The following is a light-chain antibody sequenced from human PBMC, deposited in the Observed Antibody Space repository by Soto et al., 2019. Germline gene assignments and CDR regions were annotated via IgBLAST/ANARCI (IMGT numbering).Light chain of an antibody. CDR1: QSVSSSY. CDR2: GAS. CDR3: QQVET. V-gene: IGKV3-20*01. J-gene: IGKJ1*01. Sequence: EIVMTQSPATVSVSPGERATLSCRASQSVSSSYLAWYQQKPGQAPRLLIYGASSRATGIPDRFSGSGSGTDFTLTISRLEPEDFAVYYCQQVETFGQGTKVDI.